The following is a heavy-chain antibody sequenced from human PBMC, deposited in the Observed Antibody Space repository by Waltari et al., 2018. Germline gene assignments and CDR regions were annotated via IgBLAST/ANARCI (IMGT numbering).Heavy chain of an antibody. Sequence: EVQLLESGGGFVQPGGSLRLSCAASGFTFSSYAMNWVRQAPGKGLEWVSGISVSGGSTYYVDSMRGRFSISRDNSKNTLYLQMNSLRDEDTAVYYCAKGKYPEQQPSTGYMDVWGQGTTLTVSS. J-gene: IGHJ6*02. V-gene: IGHV3-23*01. D-gene: IGHD6-13*01. CDR2: ISVSGGST. CDR3: AKGKYPEQQPSTGYMDV. CDR1: GFTFSSYA.